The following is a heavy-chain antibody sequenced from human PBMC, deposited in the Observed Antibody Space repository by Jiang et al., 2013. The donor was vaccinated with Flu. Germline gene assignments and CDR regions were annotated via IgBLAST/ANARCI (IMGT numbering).Heavy chain of an antibody. J-gene: IGHJ5*02. CDR1: GYTFSSYG. V-gene: IGHV1-18*01. D-gene: IGHD3-22*01. CDR2: ISGYDGRT. CDR3: VKDYYDISGYEYDCFDP. Sequence: KVSCKASGYTFSSYGISWVRQAPGQGLEWMGWISGYDGRTNYARKFQGRVTTTTDTSTSTAYMELRSLRSDDAAVYYCVKDYYDISGYEYDCFDPWGQGTLVTVSS.